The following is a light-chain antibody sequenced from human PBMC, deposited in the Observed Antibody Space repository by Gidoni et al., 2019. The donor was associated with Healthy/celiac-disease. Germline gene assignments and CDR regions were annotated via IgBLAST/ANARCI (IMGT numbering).Light chain of an antibody. V-gene: IGKV1-39*01. CDR2: AAS. CDR3: QQSYSTSWT. CDR1: QSISSY. Sequence: DIQLTQSPSSLSASVGDRVTITCRASQSISSYLYWYQQKPGKAPKLLIYAASSLQSGVPSRFSGSGSGTDFTLTISSLQPEDFATYYCQQSYSTSWTFGQXTKVEIK. J-gene: IGKJ1*01.